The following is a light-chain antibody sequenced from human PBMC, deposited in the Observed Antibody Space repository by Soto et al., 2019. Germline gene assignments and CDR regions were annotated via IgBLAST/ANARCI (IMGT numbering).Light chain of an antibody. J-gene: IGLJ2*01. CDR3: SSYAGSNGVI. CDR1: SNDVGNYNY. V-gene: IGLV2-8*01. CDR2: EVS. Sequence: QSALTQPPSASGSPGQSVTISCTGTSNDVGNYNYVSWYRQHPGKAPKLMTYEVSKRPSGVPDRFSGSKSGNTASLTVSGLQAEDEADYYCSSYAGSNGVIFGGGTKLTV.